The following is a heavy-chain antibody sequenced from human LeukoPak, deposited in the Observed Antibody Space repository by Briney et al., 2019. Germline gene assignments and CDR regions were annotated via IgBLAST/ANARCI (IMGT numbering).Heavy chain of an antibody. J-gene: IGHJ4*02. D-gene: IGHD3-22*01. CDR3: ARGPYYYDSSGYLDY. CDR1: GFTFSSYA. V-gene: IGHV3-30*04. Sequence: GGSLRLSCAASGFTFSSYAMSWVRQAPGKGLEWVAVISYDGSNKYYADSVKGRFTISRDNSKNTLYLQMNSLRAEDTAVYYCARGPYYYDSSGYLDYWGQGTLVTVSS. CDR2: ISYDGSNK.